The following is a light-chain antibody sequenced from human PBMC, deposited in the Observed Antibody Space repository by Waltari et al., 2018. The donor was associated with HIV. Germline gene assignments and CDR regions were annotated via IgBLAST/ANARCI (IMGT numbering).Light chain of an antibody. J-gene: IGLJ2*01. V-gene: IGLV4-60*03. CDR1: LGHRSSI. CDR2: LEGSGSY. CDR3: ETWDSNTHKVV. Sequence: QPVLTQSSSASASLGSSVQLTCTLSLGHRSSIIAWHHQQPGKAPRYLMKLEGSGSYNKGSGIPDRFSGSSSGADRYLTISNLQSEDEADYYCETWDSNTHKVVFGGGTKLTVL.